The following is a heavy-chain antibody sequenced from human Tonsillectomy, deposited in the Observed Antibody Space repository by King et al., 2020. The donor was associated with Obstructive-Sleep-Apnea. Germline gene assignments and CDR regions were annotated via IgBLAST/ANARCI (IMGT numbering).Heavy chain of an antibody. V-gene: IGHV4-34*01. CDR2: INHSGST. D-gene: IGHD6-13*01. Sequence: VQLQQWGAGLLKPSETLSLTCAVFGGSFSDYYWSWIRQPPGKGLEWMGEINHSGSTNYTPSLKSRVTISVDTSKNQFSLKLNFVTAADTAVYYCARGSRAAAVNWFDPWGQGTLVTVSS. CDR3: ARGSRAAAVNWFDP. J-gene: IGHJ5*02. CDR1: GGSFSDYY.